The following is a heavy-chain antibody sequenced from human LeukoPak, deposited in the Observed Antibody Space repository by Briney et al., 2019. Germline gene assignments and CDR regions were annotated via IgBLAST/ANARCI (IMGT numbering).Heavy chain of an antibody. CDR1: RYTFTSYG. J-gene: IGHJ4*02. V-gene: IGHV1-18*01. CDR3: ARGREWYDSSGYHY. CDR2: ISAYNGNT. D-gene: IGHD3-22*01. Sequence: ASVKVSCKASRYTFTSYGICWVRQAPRQRLEWMGWISAYNGNTNYAQKLQGRVTMTTDTSTSTAYMERRSLRSDDTAVYYCARGREWYDSSGYHYWGQGTLVTVSS.